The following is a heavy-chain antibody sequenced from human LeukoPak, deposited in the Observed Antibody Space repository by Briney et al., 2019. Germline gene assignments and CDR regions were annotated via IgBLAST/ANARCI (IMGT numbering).Heavy chain of an antibody. D-gene: IGHD2-2*01. CDR1: GYTFTGYY. CDR3: ARDGTYCSSTSCYPSLSWFDP. CDR2: INPNSGGT. J-gene: IGHJ5*02. Sequence: ASVKVSCKASGYTFTGYYMHWVRQAPGQGLEWMGWINPNSGGTNYAQKFQGRVTMTGDTSISTAYMELSRLRSDDTAVYYCARDGTYCSSTSCYPSLSWFDPWGQGTLVTVSS. V-gene: IGHV1-2*02.